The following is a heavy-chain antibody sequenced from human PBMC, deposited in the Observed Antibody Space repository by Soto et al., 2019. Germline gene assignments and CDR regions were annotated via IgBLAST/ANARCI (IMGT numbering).Heavy chain of an antibody. J-gene: IGHJ5*02. CDR3: ARLNPIVVVPTPMGWFDP. CDR1: GEYISNGYY. Sequence: SETLSLTCAVSGEYISNGYYWSWIRQSPGKGLEWIGYIFYSGYNYYNPSLKSRLSMSVDTSKNQFSLRLTSVTAADTAVYFCARLNPIVVVPTPMGWFDPWGQGTLVTVSS. V-gene: IGHV4-31*11. D-gene: IGHD2-2*01. CDR2: IFYSGYN.